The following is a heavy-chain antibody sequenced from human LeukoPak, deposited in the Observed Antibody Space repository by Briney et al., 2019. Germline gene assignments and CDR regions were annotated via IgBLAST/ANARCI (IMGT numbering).Heavy chain of an antibody. CDR1: GFTFSSYW. J-gene: IGHJ4*02. Sequence: GGSLRLSCAPSGFTFSSYWMSWVRQAPGKGLEWVANIKQDGSEKYYVDSVKGRFTISRDNAKNSLYLQMNSLRAEDTAVYYCAREALGWFGELLAPPDYWGQGTLVTVSS. D-gene: IGHD3-10*01. CDR2: IKQDGSEK. V-gene: IGHV3-7*05. CDR3: AREALGWFGELLAPPDY.